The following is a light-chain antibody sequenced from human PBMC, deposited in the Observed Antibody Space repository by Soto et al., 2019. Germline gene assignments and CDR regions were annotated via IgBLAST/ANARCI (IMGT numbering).Light chain of an antibody. J-gene: IGKJ1*01. CDR2: AAS. V-gene: IGKV3-15*01. CDR3: QKYNNWPWT. Sequence: EIVMTHSPATLSVSPVEIATLSCRASQSVSNNLAWYQQKPGQAPRLLIYAASIRATGIPARFSVSGSGTEFTLTISSLQSEDFAVYYCQKYNNWPWTFGQGTKVDIK. CDR1: QSVSNN.